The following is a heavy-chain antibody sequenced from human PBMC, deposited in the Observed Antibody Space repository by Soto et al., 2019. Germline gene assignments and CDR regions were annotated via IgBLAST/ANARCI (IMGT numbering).Heavy chain of an antibody. V-gene: IGHV3-30-3*01. Sequence: QVQLVESGGGVIEPGRSLRLSSTASGFIFSSYSMHWVREAPGKGLEGVAVTSYDGSNKYYADSVKGRFTISRDNSKNTLYVPMNSLRAEDTAMYYCARDQKGGHCGGASCHYYYGMDVWGQGTTVTVSS. CDR2: TSYDGSNK. CDR1: GFIFSSYS. CDR3: ARDQKGGHCGGASCHYYYGMDV. D-gene: IGHD2-15*01. J-gene: IGHJ6*02.